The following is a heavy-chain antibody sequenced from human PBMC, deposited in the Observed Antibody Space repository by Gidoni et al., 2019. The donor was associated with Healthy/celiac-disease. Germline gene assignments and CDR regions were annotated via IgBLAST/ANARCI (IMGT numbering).Heavy chain of an antibody. CDR2: ISWNSGSI. V-gene: IGHV3-9*01. J-gene: IGHJ4*02. D-gene: IGHD1-26*01. CDR3: AKVAWVGSFDY. Sequence: EVQLVESGGGLVKPGRSLRLSCAASGVTFDDYAMHWVRQAPGKGLEWVSGISWNSGSIGYADSVKGRFTISRDNAKNSLYLQMNSLRAEDTALYYCAKVAWVGSFDYWGQGTLVTVSS. CDR1: GVTFDDYA.